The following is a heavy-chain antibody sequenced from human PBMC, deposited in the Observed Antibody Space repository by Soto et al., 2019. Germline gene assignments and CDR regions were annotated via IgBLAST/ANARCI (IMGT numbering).Heavy chain of an antibody. CDR1: GGSFSGYA. J-gene: IGHJ5*02. D-gene: IGHD2-2*01. V-gene: IGHV1-69*01. CDR2: IIPMFGTT. Sequence: QVQLVQSGPEVKKPGSSVKASCKASGGSFSGYAISWVRQAPGQRLEWMGGIIPMFGTTNYAPKFQGRVTINADESTSTAYMELTSLRPEDTAVYYCARGSRIPAAINCFDPWGQGTLVTVSS. CDR3: ARGSRIPAAINCFDP.